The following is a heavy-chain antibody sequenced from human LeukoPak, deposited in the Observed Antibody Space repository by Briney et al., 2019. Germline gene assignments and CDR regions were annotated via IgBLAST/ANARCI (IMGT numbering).Heavy chain of an antibody. CDR1: GFTFSSYG. V-gene: IGHV3-33*01. J-gene: IGHJ4*02. CDR2: IWYDGSNK. CDR3: AREMITFPTLDY. Sequence: GRSLRLSCAASGFTFSSYGMHWVRQAPGKGLEWVAVIWYDGSNKYYADSVKDRFTVSRDNSKNTLYLQMNSLRAEDTAVYYCAREMITFPTLDYWGQGTLVTVSS. D-gene: IGHD3-16*01.